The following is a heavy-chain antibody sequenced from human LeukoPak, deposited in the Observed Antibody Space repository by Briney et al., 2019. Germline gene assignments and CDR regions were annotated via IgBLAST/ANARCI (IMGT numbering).Heavy chain of an antibody. D-gene: IGHD6-19*01. V-gene: IGHV3-21*01. J-gene: IGHJ6*03. CDR2: ISSSSRHI. Sequence: GGSLRLSCAVSGVTLSRYNMNWFRQAPGKGLERVSSISSSSRHIFYADSVKGRFTISRDNAKNSLFLQMNSLRAEDTAVYYCARDAQWLVPEGYYYYMDVWGKGTTVTVSS. CDR1: GVTLSRYN. CDR3: ARDAQWLVPEGYYYYMDV.